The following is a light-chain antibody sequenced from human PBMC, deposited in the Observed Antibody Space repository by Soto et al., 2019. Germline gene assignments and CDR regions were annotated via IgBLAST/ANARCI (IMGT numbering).Light chain of an antibody. J-gene: IGKJ1*01. CDR1: QSISSGY. CDR3: QQYCSSLWT. V-gene: IGKV3-20*01. CDR2: GAS. Sequence: EIVLTQSPGTLSLSPGERATLSCRASQSISSGYLAWYQQKPGQAPRLLIYGASSRATGIPDRFSGSGSGTDFTLTISRLEPEDVAVYYCQQYCSSLWTFGQGTKVEIK.